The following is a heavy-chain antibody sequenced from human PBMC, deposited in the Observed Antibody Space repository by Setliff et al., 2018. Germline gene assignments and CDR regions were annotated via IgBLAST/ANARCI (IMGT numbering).Heavy chain of an antibody. CDR3: VRTDYSDGRYSMDV. CDR2: IFYSGRT. Sequence: SETLSLTCTVSGGSISSHYWSWIRQTPGKGLEWIGSIFYSGRTFYNPSLKSRVTISVDTSKNQFSLTLSSVTAADTAVYYCVRTDYSDGRYSMDVWGKGTTVTVSS. J-gene: IGHJ6*03. CDR1: GGSISSHY. D-gene: IGHD6-19*01. V-gene: IGHV4-39*07.